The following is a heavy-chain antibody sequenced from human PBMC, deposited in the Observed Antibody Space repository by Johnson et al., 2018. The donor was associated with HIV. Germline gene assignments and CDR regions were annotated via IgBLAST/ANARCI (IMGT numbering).Heavy chain of an antibody. CDR2: IRSKTYGGTT. J-gene: IGHJ3*02. D-gene: IGHD6-6*01. CDR3: TRDLHWGAARCAFDI. CDR1: GFPFGDYA. Sequence: VQLVESGGGVVQPGRSLRLSCAASGFPFGDYAISWVRQAPGKGLEWVGFIRSKTYGGTTEYAASVKGRFTISRDDSKSIAYLQMNSLKTEDTAVYYCTRDLHWGAARCAFDIWGQGTMVTVSS. V-gene: IGHV3-49*04.